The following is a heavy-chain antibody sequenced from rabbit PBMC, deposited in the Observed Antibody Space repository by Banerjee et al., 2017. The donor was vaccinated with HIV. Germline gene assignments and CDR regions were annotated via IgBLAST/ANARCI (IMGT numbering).Heavy chain of an antibody. J-gene: IGHJ4*01. V-gene: IGHV1S40*01. D-gene: IGHD4-2*01. CDR3: ARDYYGGGVGGLFNL. Sequence: AKGRFTISKTSSTTVTLQMTSLTAADTATYFCARDYYGGGVGGLFNLWGPGTLVTVS.